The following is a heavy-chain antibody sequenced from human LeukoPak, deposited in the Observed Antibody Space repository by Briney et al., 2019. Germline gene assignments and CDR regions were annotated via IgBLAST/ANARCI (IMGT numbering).Heavy chain of an antibody. V-gene: IGHV1-2*04. D-gene: IGHD5-12*01. CDR1: GYTFTGYY. CDR3: ARGLRYSGLSYDY. CDR2: INPNSGGT. J-gene: IGHJ4*02. Sequence: ASVRVSCKASGYTFTGYYMHWVRQAPGQGLEWMGWINPNSGGTNYAQKFQGWVTMTRDTSISTAYMELSSLRSEDTAVYYCARGLRYSGLSYDYWGQGTLVTVSS.